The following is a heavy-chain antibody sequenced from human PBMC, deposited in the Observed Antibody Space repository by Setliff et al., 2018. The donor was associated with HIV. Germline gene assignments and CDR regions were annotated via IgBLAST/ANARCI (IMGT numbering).Heavy chain of an antibody. J-gene: IGHJ6*02. CDR3: AREDYYYYGMDV. CDR2: IYTSGST. CDR1: GGSISSGSYY. Sequence: TLSLTCTVSGGSISSGSYYWDWIRQPAGKGLEWIRRIYTSGSTNYNPSLKSRVTISVDTSKDQFSLKLSSVTAADTAVYYCAREDYYYYGMDVWVPETLLVTVSS. V-gene: IGHV4-61*02.